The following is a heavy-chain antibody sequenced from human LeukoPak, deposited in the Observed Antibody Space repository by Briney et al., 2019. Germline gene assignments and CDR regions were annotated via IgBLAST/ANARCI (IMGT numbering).Heavy chain of an antibody. D-gene: IGHD4/OR15-4a*01. CDR1: GGTFSSYA. CDR3: ARRSDYGRYYFDY. CDR2: IIPIFGTA. Sequence: SVKVSCKASGGTFSSYAISWVRQAPGQGLEWMGGIIPIFGTANYAQKFQGRVTIAADESTSTAYMELSSLRSEDTAVYYCARRSDYGRYYFDYWGQGTLVTVSS. J-gene: IGHJ4*02. V-gene: IGHV1-69*13.